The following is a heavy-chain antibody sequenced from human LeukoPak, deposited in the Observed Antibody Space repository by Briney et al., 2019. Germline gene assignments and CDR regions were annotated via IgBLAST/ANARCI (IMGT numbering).Heavy chain of an antibody. CDR3: AREASVDYYYMDV. D-gene: IGHD3-10*01. Sequence: ASVKVSCKASGYTFTGYYMHWVRQAPGQGLEWMGWINPNSGGTNYAQKFQGRVTITTDESTSTAYMELSSLRSEDTAVYYCAREASVDYYYMDVWGKGTTVTVSS. CDR1: GYTFTGYY. V-gene: IGHV1-2*02. J-gene: IGHJ6*03. CDR2: INPNSGGT.